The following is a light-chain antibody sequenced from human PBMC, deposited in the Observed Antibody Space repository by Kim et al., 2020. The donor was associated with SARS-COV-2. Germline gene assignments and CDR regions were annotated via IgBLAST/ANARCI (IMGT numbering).Light chain of an antibody. J-gene: IGKJ2*01. CDR2: AAS. CDR3: QQANTFPYT. CDR1: QGISTW. V-gene: IGKV1-12*01. Sequence: DIQMTQSPSFVSASVGDRVSITCRASQGISTWLVWYQQKPGKAPKLLIYAASTLQSGVPSRFSGSGSGTDFTLTISSLQPEDFATYYCQQANTFPYTFGQWTKLEI.